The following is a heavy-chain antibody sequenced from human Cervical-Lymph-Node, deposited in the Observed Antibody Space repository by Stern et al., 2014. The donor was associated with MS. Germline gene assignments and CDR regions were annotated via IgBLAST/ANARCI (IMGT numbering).Heavy chain of an antibody. J-gene: IGHJ3*02. CDR1: GFTFSSYA. CDR2: ISYDGSNK. D-gene: IGHD1-26*01. CDR3: ARVGYSTHAFDI. V-gene: IGHV3-30*01. Sequence: VQLVESGGGVVQPGRSLRLSCAASGFTFSSYAMHWVRQAPGKGLERVAVISYDGSNKYYADSVKGRFTISRDNSKNTLYLQMNSLRAEDTAVYYCARVGYSTHAFDIWGQGTMVTVSS.